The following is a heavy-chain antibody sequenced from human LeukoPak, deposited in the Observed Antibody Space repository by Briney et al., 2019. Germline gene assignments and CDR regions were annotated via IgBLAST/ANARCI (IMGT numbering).Heavy chain of an antibody. J-gene: IGHJ6*03. CDR2: INPGGGST. V-gene: IGHV1-46*03. CDR3: ARDPQYYDFWSGYYNYYMDV. CDR1: GYTFTSYY. Sequence: ASVKVSCKASGYTFTSYYMHWVRQAPGQGLEWMGIINPGGGSTSYAQKFQGRVTMTRDTSTSTVYMELSSLRSEDTAVYYCARDPQYYDFWSGYYNYYMDVWGKGTTVTVSS. D-gene: IGHD3-3*01.